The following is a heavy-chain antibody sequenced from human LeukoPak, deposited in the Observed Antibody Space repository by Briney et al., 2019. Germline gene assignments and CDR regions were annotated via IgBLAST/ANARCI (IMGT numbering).Heavy chain of an antibody. CDR1: GFSSSSHG. J-gene: IGHJ4*02. V-gene: IGHV3-23*01. CDR3: AKDGAWLRFDD. D-gene: IGHD5-12*01. CDR2: ISPGGGPT. Sequence: PGGSLRLSCAGSGFSSSSHGMNWVRQAPGRGLGWVSGISPGGGPTYYADSVRGRLTISRDDAKNTLYLQMKNLRAEDTAVYYCAKDGAWLRFDDWGQGILVTVSS.